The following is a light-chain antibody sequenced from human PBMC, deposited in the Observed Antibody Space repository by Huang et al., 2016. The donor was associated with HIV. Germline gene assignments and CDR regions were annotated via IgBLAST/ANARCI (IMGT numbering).Light chain of an antibody. V-gene: IGKV1-NL1*01. CDR2: RAS. Sequence: DIQMTQSPSSLSAYVGDRVTITCRASQGISNSLAWYQQKPGKAPKLLVYRASRLETGVPSRFSGSGSETDYTLTISSLQPEDSATYYCQQYFSSQRTFGQGTKVEI. CDR3: QQYFSSQRT. CDR1: QGISNS. J-gene: IGKJ1*01.